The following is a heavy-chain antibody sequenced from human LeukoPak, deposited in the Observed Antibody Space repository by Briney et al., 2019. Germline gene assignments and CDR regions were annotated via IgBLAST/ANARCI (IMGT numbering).Heavy chain of an antibody. D-gene: IGHD3-16*01. CDR3: ARETDYVFY. J-gene: IGHJ4*02. CDR1: GGSISSYY. V-gene: IGHV4-59*01. Sequence: SETLSLTCTVSGGSISSYYWSWIRQPPGKGLGWIGYIYHSGSTNYNPSLKSRVTISVDTSKNQFSLKLSSVTAADTAVYYCARETDYVFYWGQGTLVTVSS. CDR2: IYHSGST.